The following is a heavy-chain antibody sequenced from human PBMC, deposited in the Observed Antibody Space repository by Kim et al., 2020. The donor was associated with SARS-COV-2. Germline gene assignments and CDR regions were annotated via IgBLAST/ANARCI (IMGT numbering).Heavy chain of an antibody. CDR2: ISSRGNYI. CDR3: VTRYTTLSVNMDI. Sequence: GGSLRLSCAASGFTFSSYSMNWVRQAPGKGLEWVSSISSRGNYIFYADSVKGRFTISRDNAKTSLFLQMYSLRAEDTAVYYCVTRYTTLSVNMDIWGKGTTVTVSS. D-gene: IGHD3-16*02. J-gene: IGHJ6*04. CDR1: GFTFSSYS. V-gene: IGHV3-21*01.